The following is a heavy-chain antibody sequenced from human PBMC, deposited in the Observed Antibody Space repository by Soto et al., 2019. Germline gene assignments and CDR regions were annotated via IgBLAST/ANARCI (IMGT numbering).Heavy chain of an antibody. V-gene: IGHV4-34*01. CDR3: ATRAEGYCTNGVCYKGEFDY. J-gene: IGHJ4*02. CDR2: INHSGST. Sequence: QVQLQQWGAGLLKPSETLSLTCAVYGGSFSGYYWSWIRQPPGKGLEWIGEINHSGSTNYNPSLKSRGTISVDTSKNQFSLKLSSVTAADTAVYYCATRAEGYCTNGVCYKGEFDYWGQGTLVTVSS. CDR1: GGSFSGYY. D-gene: IGHD2-8*01.